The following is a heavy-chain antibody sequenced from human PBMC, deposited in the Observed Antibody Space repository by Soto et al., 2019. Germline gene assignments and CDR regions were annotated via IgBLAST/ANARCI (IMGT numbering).Heavy chain of an antibody. CDR2: TYYRSKWYN. Sequence: PSQTLSLTCAISGDSVASNSAAWNWIRQSPSRGLEWLGRTYYRSKWYNDYAVSVKSRITINPDTSKNQFSLQLSSVTPEDTAVYYCARGFSRYSYGWYYYGMDVWGQGTTVTVSS. V-gene: IGHV6-1*01. D-gene: IGHD5-18*01. CDR1: GDSVASNSAA. J-gene: IGHJ6*02. CDR3: ARGFSRYSYGWYYYGMDV.